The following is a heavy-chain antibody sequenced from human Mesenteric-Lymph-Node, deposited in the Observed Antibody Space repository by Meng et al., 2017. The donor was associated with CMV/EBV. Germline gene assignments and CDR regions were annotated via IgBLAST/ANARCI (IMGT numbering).Heavy chain of an antibody. D-gene: IGHD1-26*01. Sequence: ASVKVSCKASGGTFSSYAISWVRQAPGQGLEWMGWMNPNSGNTGYAQKFQGRVTMTRNTSISTAYMELSSLRSEDTAVYYCARVGTSNYYYGMDVWGQGTTVTVS. J-gene: IGHJ6*02. CDR3: ARVGTSNYYYGMDV. CDR2: MNPNSGNT. V-gene: IGHV1-8*02. CDR1: GGTFSSYA.